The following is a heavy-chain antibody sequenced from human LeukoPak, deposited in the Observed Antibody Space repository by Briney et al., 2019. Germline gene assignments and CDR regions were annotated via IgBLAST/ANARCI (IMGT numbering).Heavy chain of an antibody. CDR1: GFTFSSYA. Sequence: GGSLRLSCAASGFTFSSYAMSWVRQAPGKGLEWVSVIYSGGSTYYADSVKGRFTISRHNSKNTLYLQMNSLRAEDTAVYYCAREVAYSSGWYGGGYWGQGTLVTVSS. CDR3: AREVAYSSGWYGGGY. J-gene: IGHJ4*02. CDR2: IYSGGST. D-gene: IGHD6-19*01. V-gene: IGHV3-53*04.